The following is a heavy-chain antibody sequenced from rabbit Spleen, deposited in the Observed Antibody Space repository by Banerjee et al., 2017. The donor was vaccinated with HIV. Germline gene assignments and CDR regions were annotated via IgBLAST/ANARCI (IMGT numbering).Heavy chain of an antibody. V-gene: IGHV1S45*01. D-gene: IGHD1-1*01. CDR3: ARDLDGVIGWNLGW. Sequence: QEQLVESGGGLVTPGESLTLTCTASGFSFSSNQYLCWVRQAPGKGLEWIACIAGGSSGNTFYASWAKGRFTFSKTSSTTVTLQMTSLTAADTATYFCARDLDGVIGWNLGWWGPGTLVTVS. CDR2: IAGGSSGNT. J-gene: IGHJ4*01. CDR1: GFSFSSNQY.